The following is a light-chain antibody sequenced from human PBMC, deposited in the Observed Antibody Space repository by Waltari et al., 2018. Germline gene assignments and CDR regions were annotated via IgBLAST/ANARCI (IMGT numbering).Light chain of an antibody. CDR3: QQYYSTPLT. J-gene: IGKJ4*01. Sequence: DIVMTQSPDSLAVSLCERATINCKSSQSVLFSSNNKNYLAWYQQKPRQPPKLLIYWASTRESGVPDRFSGSGSGTDFTLTISSLQAEDVAVYYCQQYYSTPLTFGGGTKVEIK. CDR2: WAS. CDR1: QSVLFSSNNKNY. V-gene: IGKV4-1*01.